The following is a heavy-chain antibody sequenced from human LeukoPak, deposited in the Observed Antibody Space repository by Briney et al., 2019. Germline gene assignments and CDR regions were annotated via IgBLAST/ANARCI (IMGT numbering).Heavy chain of an antibody. CDR3: ARGRSITIFGVVNPRGDYMDV. CDR2: IYYSGSP. J-gene: IGHJ6*03. D-gene: IGHD3-3*01. Sequence: SETLSLTCTVSGGSISSYYWSWIRQPPGKGLEWIGYIYYSGSPNYNPSLKSRVTISVDTSKDQFSLKLSSVTAAETAVYYCARGRSITIFGVVNPRGDYMDVWGKGTTVTVSS. CDR1: GGSISSYY. V-gene: IGHV4-59*01.